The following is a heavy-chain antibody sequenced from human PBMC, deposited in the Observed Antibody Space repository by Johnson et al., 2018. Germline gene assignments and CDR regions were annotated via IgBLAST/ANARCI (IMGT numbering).Heavy chain of an antibody. Sequence: QVQLVQSGAEVKKPGASXKVSCKASGYTFTSYDINWVRQATGQGLEWMGWMNPNSGNTGYAQKFQGRVTMTRNTSISTAYMELSSLRAEDTAVYYWAREGEELERDYYYGMDVWGQGTTVTVSS. CDR2: MNPNSGNT. D-gene: IGHD1-1*01. CDR3: AREGEELERDYYYGMDV. CDR1: GYTFTSYD. V-gene: IGHV1-8*01. J-gene: IGHJ6*02.